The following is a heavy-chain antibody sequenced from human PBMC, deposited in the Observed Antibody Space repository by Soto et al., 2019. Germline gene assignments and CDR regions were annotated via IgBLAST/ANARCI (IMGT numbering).Heavy chain of an antibody. V-gene: IGHV4-59*01. Sequence: PSETLSITCTFSVGSISTYYWSWIRQPPGKGLEWIGYVTYSGGPTYNPSLKSRVTISVDTSKKFSLNLTSVTAADTAVYYCARDAGYQLPGAFDIWGQGTMVTVSS. J-gene: IGHJ3*02. CDR2: VTYSGGP. CDR1: VGSISTYY. CDR3: ARDAGYQLPGAFDI. D-gene: IGHD2-2*01.